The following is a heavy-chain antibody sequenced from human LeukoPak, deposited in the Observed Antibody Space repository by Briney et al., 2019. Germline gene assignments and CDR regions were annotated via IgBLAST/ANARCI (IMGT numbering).Heavy chain of an antibody. CDR2: IIPIFGTA. D-gene: IGHD7-27*01. Sequence: GSSVKVSRKASGGTFSSYAISWVRQAPGQGLEWMGRIIPIFGTANYAQKFQGRVTITTDESANTAYMELSGLRSEDTAVYYCARGELGNHWFDPWGQGTLVTVSS. V-gene: IGHV1-69*05. CDR1: GGTFSSYA. CDR3: ARGELGNHWFDP. J-gene: IGHJ5*02.